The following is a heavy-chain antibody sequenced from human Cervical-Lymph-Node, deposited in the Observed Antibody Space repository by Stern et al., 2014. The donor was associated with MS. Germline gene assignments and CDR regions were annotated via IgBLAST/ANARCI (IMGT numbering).Heavy chain of an antibody. CDR2: LYWDDDE. Sequence: ESGPTQVKPTQTLTLTCTFSGFSLSTSGVGVGWIRQPPGKALEWLAVLYWDDDERSSPSLKSRLRLAKDNSQQQAVLTMPNMDPLDTATYYCARKSRYCAGTTCLHKGWFDPWGQGTLVTVSS. CDR1: GFSLSTSGVG. J-gene: IGHJ5*01. CDR3: ARKSRYCAGTTCLHKGWFDP. D-gene: IGHD2-2*01. V-gene: IGHV2-5*02.